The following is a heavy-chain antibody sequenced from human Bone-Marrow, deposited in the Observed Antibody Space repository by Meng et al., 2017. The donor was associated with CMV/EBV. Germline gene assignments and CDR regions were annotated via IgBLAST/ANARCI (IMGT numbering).Heavy chain of an antibody. CDR2: IIPILGIA. D-gene: IGHD6-19*01. CDR3: AMYSSGWYGDDYYYYYGMDV. J-gene: IGHJ6*02. V-gene: IGHV1-69*10. CDR1: GGTFSSYA. Sequence: SSVKVSCKASGGTFSSYAISWVRQAPGQGLEWMGGIIPILGIANNAQKFQGRVTITADKSTSTAYMELSSLRSEDTAVYYCAMYSSGWYGDDYYYYYGMDVWGQGTTVTVSS.